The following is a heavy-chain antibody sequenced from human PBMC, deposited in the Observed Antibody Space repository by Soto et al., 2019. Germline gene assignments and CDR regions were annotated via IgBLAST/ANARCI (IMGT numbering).Heavy chain of an antibody. CDR3: AREETAWPLAYGLDV. V-gene: IGHV3-21*01. J-gene: IGHJ6*02. CDR1: GFSFSTYS. D-gene: IGHD2-21*02. CDR2: IGRRSDT. Sequence: GGSLRLSCEASGFSFSTYSMHWVRQAPGKGLEWVSSIGRRSDTYYADSVKGRFTISRDNAKNSVSLQMNSLRDEDTAVYYCAREETAWPLAYGLDVWGQGTTVTVSS.